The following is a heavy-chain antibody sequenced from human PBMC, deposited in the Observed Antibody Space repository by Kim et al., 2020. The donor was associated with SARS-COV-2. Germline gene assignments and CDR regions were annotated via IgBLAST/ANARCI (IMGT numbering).Heavy chain of an antibody. Sequence: GRFTISRDDSKNTLYLQMNSLKTEDTAVYYCTTGVTMVRGVIIRKGRADYWGQGTLVTVSS. D-gene: IGHD3-10*01. CDR3: TTGVTMVRGVIIRKGRADY. V-gene: IGHV3-15*01. J-gene: IGHJ4*02.